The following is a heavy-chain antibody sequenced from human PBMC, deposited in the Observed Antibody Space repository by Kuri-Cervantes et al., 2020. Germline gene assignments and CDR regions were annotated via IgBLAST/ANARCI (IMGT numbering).Heavy chain of an antibody. Sequence: GESLKISCAASGFTFDDYGMSWVRQAPGKGLEWVSGINWNGGSTGYADSVKGRFTISRDNAKNTLYLQMNSLRAEDTAVYYCARAYYDSSIYYFDYWGQGTLVTVSS. CDR1: GFTFDDYG. J-gene: IGHJ4*02. D-gene: IGHD3-22*01. CDR2: INWNGGST. V-gene: IGHV3-20*04. CDR3: ARAYYDSSIYYFDY.